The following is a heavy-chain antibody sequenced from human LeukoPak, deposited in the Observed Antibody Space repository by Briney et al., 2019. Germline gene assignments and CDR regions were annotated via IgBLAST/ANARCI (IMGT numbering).Heavy chain of an antibody. V-gene: IGHV3-30*18. J-gene: IGHJ6*02. Sequence: GRSLRLSCAASGFTFSSYGMHWVRQAPGKGLEWVAVISYDGGNKYYADSVKGRFTISRDNSKNTLYLQMNSLRAEDTAVYYCAKDPRYSKPAVKRYYGMDVWGQGTTVTVSS. CDR1: GFTFSSYG. D-gene: IGHD4-11*01. CDR3: AKDPRYSKPAVKRYYGMDV. CDR2: ISYDGGNK.